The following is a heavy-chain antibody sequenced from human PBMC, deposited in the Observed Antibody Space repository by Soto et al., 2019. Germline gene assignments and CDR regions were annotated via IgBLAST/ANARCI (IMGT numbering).Heavy chain of an antibody. D-gene: IGHD3-22*01. CDR3: GRVIITTVPASYYYGMDV. Sequence: QVQLVQSGAEVKKPGSSVTVSCKASGGTFSSYAISWVRQAPGQGLEWMGGIIPFIGTAHYAQKFQGSGTFTADESMSRAYMEPTSMWSEDTAVYNCGRVIITTVPASYYYGMDVGGQGPTVTVS. V-gene: IGHV1-69*01. CDR1: GGTFSSYA. CDR2: IIPFIGTA. J-gene: IGHJ6*02.